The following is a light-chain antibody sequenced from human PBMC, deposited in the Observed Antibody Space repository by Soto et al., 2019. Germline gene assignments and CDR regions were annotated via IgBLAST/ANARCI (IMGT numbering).Light chain of an antibody. V-gene: IGKV3-20*01. J-gene: IGKJ1*01. CDR1: QSVSSSY. CDR3: QQYGNSPWT. Sequence: EIVLTQSPGTLSLSPWERATLSCSASQSVSSSYLAWYQQKLGQAPRLLIYGASSRATGIPDRFSGSGSGTDFTLTISRLEPEDFAVYYCQQYGNSPWTFGRGTKVEIK. CDR2: GAS.